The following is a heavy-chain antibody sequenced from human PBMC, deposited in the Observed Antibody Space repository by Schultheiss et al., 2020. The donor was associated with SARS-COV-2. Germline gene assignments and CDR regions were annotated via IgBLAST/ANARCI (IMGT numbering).Heavy chain of an antibody. Sequence: SETLSLTCTVSGGSISSYYWSWIRQPPGKGLEWIGEINHSGSTNYNPSLKSRVTISVDTSKNQFSLKLSSVTAADTAVYYCARASCSSTSCYQFDPWGQGTLVTVSS. J-gene: IGHJ5*02. CDR3: ARASCSSTSCYQFDP. D-gene: IGHD2-2*01. CDR1: GGSISSYY. V-gene: IGHV4-34*01. CDR2: INHSGST.